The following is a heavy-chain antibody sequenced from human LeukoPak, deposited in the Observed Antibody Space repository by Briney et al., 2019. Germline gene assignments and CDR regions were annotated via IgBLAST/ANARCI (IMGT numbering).Heavy chain of an antibody. CDR3: ARGSFASGWPYFGY. J-gene: IGHJ4*02. CDR1: GGSMNTSC. V-gene: IGHV4-59*01. Sequence: SETLSLTCTVSGGSMNTSCWTWIRQPPGMGLEWIGHIYYSGSTNYNPPLKSRVTISVDTSKNQFSLKLNSVTAADTAVYYCARGSFASGWPYFGYWGQGTLVTVSS. D-gene: IGHD6-19*01. CDR2: IYYSGST.